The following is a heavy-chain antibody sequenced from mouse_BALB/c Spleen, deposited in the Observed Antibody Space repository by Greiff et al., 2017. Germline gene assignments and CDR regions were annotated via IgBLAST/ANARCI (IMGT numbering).Heavy chain of an antibody. J-gene: IGHJ3*01. CDR2: IWAGGST. Sequence: QVQLKESGPGLVAPSQSLSITCTVSGFSLTSYGVHWVRQPPGKGLEWLGVIWAGGSTNYNSALMSRLSISKDNSKSQVFLKMNSLQTDDTAMYYCARDALRGPWFAYWGQGTLVTVSA. CDR1: GFSLTSYG. V-gene: IGHV2-9*02. D-gene: IGHD1-1*01. CDR3: ARDALRGPWFAY.